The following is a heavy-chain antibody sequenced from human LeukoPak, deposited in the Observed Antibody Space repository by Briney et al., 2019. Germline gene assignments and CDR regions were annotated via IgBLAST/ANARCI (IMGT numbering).Heavy chain of an antibody. J-gene: IGHJ4*02. Sequence: ASVKVSCKASGYTFTSYGIVWVRQAPGQGLEWMGWISTYNGNTNYAQKLQGRVTMTRNTSISTAYMELSSLRSEDTAVYYCARPPSTGTTGYYFDYWGQGTLVTVSS. D-gene: IGHD1-1*01. V-gene: IGHV1-18*01. CDR1: GYTFTSYG. CDR2: ISTYNGNT. CDR3: ARPPSTGTTGYYFDY.